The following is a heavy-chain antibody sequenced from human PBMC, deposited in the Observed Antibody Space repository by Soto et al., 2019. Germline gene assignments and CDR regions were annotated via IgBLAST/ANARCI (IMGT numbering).Heavy chain of an antibody. CDR1: GFTFSDYY. J-gene: IGHJ4*02. CDR2: ISSSGSTI. CDR3: ATDYGSGSYSN. V-gene: IGHV3-11*01. Sequence: QVQLVESGGGLVKPGGSLRLSCAASGFTFSDYYMSWIRQAPGKGLEWVSYISSSGSTIYYADSVKGRFTISRDNAKNSLYLEIESLRAEDPAVYYCATDYGSGSYSNWGQGTLVTVSS. D-gene: IGHD3-10*01.